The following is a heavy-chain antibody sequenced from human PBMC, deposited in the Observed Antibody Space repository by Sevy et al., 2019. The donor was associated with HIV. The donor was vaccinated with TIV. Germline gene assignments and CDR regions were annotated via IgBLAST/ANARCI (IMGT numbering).Heavy chain of an antibody. CDR3: ARDRGEILSSAFDY. J-gene: IGHJ4*02. Sequence: GGSLRLSCAAFGFTFSDHRMHWVRQAPGKVLEWVAVISYDGRNNKYNVDSVKGRFTISRDNSKNTVYLQMNSLRPEDTAIYYCARDRGEILSSAFDYWGQGTLVTVSS. CDR2: ISYDGRNNK. V-gene: IGHV3-30*03. D-gene: IGHD3-16*01. CDR1: GFTFSDHR.